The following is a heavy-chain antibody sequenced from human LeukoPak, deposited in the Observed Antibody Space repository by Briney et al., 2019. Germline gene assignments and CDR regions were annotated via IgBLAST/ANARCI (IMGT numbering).Heavy chain of an antibody. Sequence: PSETLSLTCTVTGVSITSYYWSWIRQPPGKGLEWIGNMYYSGSTNYNPSLKNRVTISVDTSKSQFSLKLSSVTAADTAVYYCARDLYCSGGSCSTRGLDYWGQGTLVTVSS. CDR2: MYYSGST. D-gene: IGHD2-15*01. CDR1: GVSITSYY. V-gene: IGHV4-59*01. CDR3: ARDLYCSGGSCSTRGLDY. J-gene: IGHJ4*02.